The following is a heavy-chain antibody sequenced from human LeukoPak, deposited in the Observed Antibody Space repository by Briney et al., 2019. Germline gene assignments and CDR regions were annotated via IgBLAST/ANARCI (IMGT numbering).Heavy chain of an antibody. CDR2: ISPNTGGT. V-gene: IGHV1-2*06. CDR3: ARGGRSGYRYFDY. D-gene: IGHD5-18*01. Sequence: GASVKVSCKASEYTFTDYYIHWIRQAPGQGLEWIGRISPNTGGTDHAQEFRDKITMTRDTSISTAYIELSRLIADDTAVYYCARGGRSGYRYFDYWGQGTLVTVSS. J-gene: IGHJ4*02. CDR1: EYTFTDYY.